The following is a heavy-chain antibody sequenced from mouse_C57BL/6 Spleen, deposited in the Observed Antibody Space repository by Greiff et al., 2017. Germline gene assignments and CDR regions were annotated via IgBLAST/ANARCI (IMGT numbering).Heavy chain of an antibody. V-gene: IGHV1-82*01. D-gene: IGHD2-4*01. CDR3: ARSDYDFDY. Sequence: VKLQESGPELVKPGASVKISCKASGYAFSSSWMNWVKQRPGKGLEWIGRIYPGDGDTNYNGKFKGKATLTADKSSSTAYMQLSSLTSEDSAVYFCARSDYDFDYWGQGTTLTVSS. CDR1: GYAFSSSW. J-gene: IGHJ2*01. CDR2: IYPGDGDT.